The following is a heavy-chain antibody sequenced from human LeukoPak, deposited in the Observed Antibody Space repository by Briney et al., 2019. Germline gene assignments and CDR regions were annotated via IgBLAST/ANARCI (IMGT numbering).Heavy chain of an antibody. D-gene: IGHD3-22*01. J-gene: IGHJ4*02. V-gene: IGHV4-38-2*01. Sequence: SETLPLTCAVSGYSISSGDYWVWIRQPPGKGLEWVGSVYHTGSTYYQPSLKSRVTISLDTSKNQFSLRLTSVTAADTALYYCASQYYASSGSLFDSWGRGSLVTVSS. CDR2: VYHTGST. CDR1: GYSISSGDY. CDR3: ASQYYASSGSLFDS.